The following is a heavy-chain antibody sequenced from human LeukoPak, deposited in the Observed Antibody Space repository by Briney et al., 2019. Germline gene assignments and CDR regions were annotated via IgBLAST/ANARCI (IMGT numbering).Heavy chain of an antibody. Sequence: ASVKVSCKASGYTFTCYYMHWVRQAPGQGLEWMGWINPNSGGTNYAQKFQGRVTMTRDTSISTAYMELSRLRSDDTAVYYCAEDHYDSSGFLDYWGQGTLVTVSS. CDR1: GYTFTCYY. D-gene: IGHD3-22*01. CDR2: INPNSGGT. J-gene: IGHJ4*02. CDR3: AEDHYDSSGFLDY. V-gene: IGHV1-2*02.